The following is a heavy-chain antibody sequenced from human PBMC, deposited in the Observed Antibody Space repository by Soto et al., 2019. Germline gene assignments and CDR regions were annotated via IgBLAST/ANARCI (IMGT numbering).Heavy chain of an antibody. CDR2: IWYDGSNK. V-gene: IGHV3-33*01. Sequence: QVQLVESGGGVVQPGRSLRLSCAASRFTFSNYGMHWVRQAPGKGLEWVAVIWYDGSNKYYADSVKGRFTISRDNSKNTLYLQMNSLRAEDTAVYYCARDDIPGRAVAIYGMDVWGQGNTVTVYS. CDR3: ARDDIPGRAVAIYGMDV. CDR1: RFTFSNYG. D-gene: IGHD6-19*01. J-gene: IGHJ6*02.